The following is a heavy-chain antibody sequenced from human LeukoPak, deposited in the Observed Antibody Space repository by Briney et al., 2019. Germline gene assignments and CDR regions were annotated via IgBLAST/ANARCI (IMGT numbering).Heavy chain of an antibody. CDR2: IYYSGST. Sequence: SQTLSLTCTVSGGSISTGGYYWSWIRQHPGKGLEWIGNIYYSGSTYYSPSLKSRVTMSVDTSKNQFSLSLTSVTAADTAMYYCARSRWFDPWGQGTLVTVSS. CDR1: GGSISTGGYY. CDR3: ARSRWFDP. V-gene: IGHV4-31*03. J-gene: IGHJ5*02.